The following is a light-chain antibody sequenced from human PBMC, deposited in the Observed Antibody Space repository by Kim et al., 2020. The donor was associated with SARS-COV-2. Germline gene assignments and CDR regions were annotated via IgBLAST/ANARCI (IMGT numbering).Light chain of an antibody. Sequence: TRTRGRGHSSYAIAWHQQQPEKGPRYLMKLNSDGSHSKGDGIPDRFSGSSSGAERYLTISSLQSEDEADYYCQTWGTGIVVFGGGTQLTVL. J-gene: IGLJ2*01. CDR3: QTWGTGIVV. V-gene: IGLV4-69*01. CDR1: RGHSSYA. CDR2: LNSDGSH.